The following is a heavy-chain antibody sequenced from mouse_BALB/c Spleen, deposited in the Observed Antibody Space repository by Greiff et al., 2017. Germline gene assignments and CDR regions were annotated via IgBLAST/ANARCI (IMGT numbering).Heavy chain of an antibody. CDR1: GFTFTDYY. Sequence: EVNLVESGGGLVQPGGSLRLSCATSGFTFTDYYMSWVRQPPGKALEWLGFIRNKANGYTTEYSASVKGRFTISRDNSQSILYLQMNTLRAEDSATYYCARAWYFDYWGQGTTLTVSS. V-gene: IGHV7-3*02. CDR2: IRNKANGYTT. CDR3: ARAWYFDY. J-gene: IGHJ2*01.